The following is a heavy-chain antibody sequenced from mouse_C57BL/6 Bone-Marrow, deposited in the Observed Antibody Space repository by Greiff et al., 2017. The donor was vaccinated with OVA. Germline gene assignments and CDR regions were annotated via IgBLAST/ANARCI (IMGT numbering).Heavy chain of an antibody. CDR3: AREGYGSSEMAY. J-gene: IGHJ3*01. D-gene: IGHD1-1*01. V-gene: IGHV5-4*01. CDR2: ISDGGSYT. CDR1: GFTFSSYA. Sequence: EVKLVESGGGLVKPGGSLKLSCAASGFTFSSYAMSWVRQTPEKRLEWVATISDGGSYTYYPDNVKGRFTISRDNAKNNLYLQMSHLKSEDTAVYYCAREGYGSSEMAYWGQGTLVTVSA.